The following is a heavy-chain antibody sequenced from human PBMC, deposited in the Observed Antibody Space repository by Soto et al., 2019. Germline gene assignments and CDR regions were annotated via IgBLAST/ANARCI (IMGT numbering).Heavy chain of an antibody. CDR2: ISAYNGNT. CDR1: GSTFTSCC. D-gene: IGHD6-6*01. V-gene: IGHV1-18*01. CDR3: ARDRTHSSSSFGGY. J-gene: IGHJ4*02. Sequence: GASVNVSCKASGSTFTSCCISWVRQAPGQGLEWMGWISAYNGNTNYAQKLQGRVTMTTDTSTSTAYMELRSLRSDDTAVYYCARDRTHSSSSFGGYWGQGTLGTVSS.